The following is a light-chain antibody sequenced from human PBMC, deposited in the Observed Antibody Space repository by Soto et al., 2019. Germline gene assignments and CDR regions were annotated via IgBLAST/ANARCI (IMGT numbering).Light chain of an antibody. J-gene: IGKJ3*01. CDR2: GAS. CDR3: QQYGSSPGGFT. V-gene: IGKV3-20*01. CDR1: QSVSSSY. Sequence: EIVLTQSPGTLSLSPGERATLSCRASQSVSSSYLAWYQQKPGQAPRLLIYGASSRATGIPDRFSGSGSGTDFTLTISRLEPEDFAVYSCQQYGSSPGGFTFGPGTKVDIK.